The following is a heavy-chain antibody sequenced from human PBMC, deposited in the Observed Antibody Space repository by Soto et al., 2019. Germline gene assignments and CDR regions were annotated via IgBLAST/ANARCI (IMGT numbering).Heavy chain of an antibody. CDR2: ISYDGSNK. Sequence: QVHLVESGGGVVQPGRSLRLSCAASGFTFRIYAMHWVRQAPGKGLECVAVISYDGSNKFYRDSVKGRFTISRDNSKNTLYLQISHLRYEDTAVYYCARGDREDIAVVVGARPGEYGVDVWGQGTTVTVSS. CDR1: GFTFRIYA. V-gene: IGHV3-30-3*01. CDR3: ARGDREDIAVVVGARPGEYGVDV. J-gene: IGHJ6*02. D-gene: IGHD2-15*01.